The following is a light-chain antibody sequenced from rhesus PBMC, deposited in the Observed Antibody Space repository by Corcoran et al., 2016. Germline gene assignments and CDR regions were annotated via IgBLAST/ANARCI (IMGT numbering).Light chain of an antibody. J-gene: IGKJ4*01. CDR1: QGISTY. CDR3: LQYNSDPLT. V-gene: IGKV1-43*02. CDR2: AGS. Sequence: DIQMTQSPSSLSASVGDRVTITCRASQGISTYLNWYQQQPGKAPKRLIFAGSNLESGGPSRLSCMGPGLEFTLTSSSLQPEDCATYYCLQYNSDPLTFGGGTKVEIK.